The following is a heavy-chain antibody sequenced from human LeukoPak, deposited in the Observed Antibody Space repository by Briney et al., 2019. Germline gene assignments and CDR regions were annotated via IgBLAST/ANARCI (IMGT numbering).Heavy chain of an antibody. CDR3: ARTSRGSGSYYLPFDY. V-gene: IGHV2-70*04. CDR1: GFSLSTSGMR. J-gene: IGHJ4*02. D-gene: IGHD3-10*01. Sequence: SGPALVKPTQTLTLTCTFSGFSLSTSGMRVSWIRQPPGKALELLSRIDWDDDKFYSTSLKTRLTISKDTSKNQVVLTMTNMDPVDTATYYCARTSRGSGSYYLPFDYWGQGTLVTVSS. CDR2: IDWDDDK.